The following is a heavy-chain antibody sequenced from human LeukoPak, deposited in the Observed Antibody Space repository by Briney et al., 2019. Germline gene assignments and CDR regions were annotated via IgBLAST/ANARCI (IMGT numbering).Heavy chain of an antibody. CDR3: ARDQAAITTPLAWSFAL. CDR2: FNPAGGRT. D-gene: IGHD1-14*01. Sequence: EASVKVSCKASANTFTDFYMHWVRQAPGQGLEWMGIFNPAGGRTSFAQKFQGRVTITRDTSTNTPYMELSSLRSEDTAVYYCARDQAAITTPLAWSFALWGRGTLVTVSS. V-gene: IGHV1-46*01. J-gene: IGHJ2*01. CDR1: ANTFTDFY.